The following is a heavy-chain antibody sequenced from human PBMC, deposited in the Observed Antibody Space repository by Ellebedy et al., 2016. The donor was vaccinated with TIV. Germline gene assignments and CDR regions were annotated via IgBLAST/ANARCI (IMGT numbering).Heavy chain of an antibody. CDR1: GFTFSTYV. CDR3: VRKADSSGWHPLDP. J-gene: IGHJ5*02. CDR2: INTSSTTT. Sequence: GESLKISCAASGFTFSTYVMNWVRQAPGKGLEWIAYINTSSTTTHYTDSVRGRFTISRDDAKDSLYLQMSSLRAEDTAVYYCVRKADSSGWHPLDPWGQGTLVTVSS. V-gene: IGHV3-48*03. D-gene: IGHD6-19*01.